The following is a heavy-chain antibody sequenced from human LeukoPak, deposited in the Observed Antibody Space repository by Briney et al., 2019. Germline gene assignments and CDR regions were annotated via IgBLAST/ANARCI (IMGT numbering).Heavy chain of an antibody. D-gene: IGHD6-13*01. CDR1: GGSINSTNW. V-gene: IGHV4-4*02. CDR2: MYQSGNT. J-gene: IGHJ4*02. CDR3: ASGDTNNWYAVFDY. Sequence: SETLSLTCAVSGGSINSTNWWSWVRQPPGKGLEWIGEMYQSGNTRYNPSLKSRVTISADKSKNQFSLKVSSVTAADTAVYYCASGDTNNWYAVFDYWGQGTLVTVSS.